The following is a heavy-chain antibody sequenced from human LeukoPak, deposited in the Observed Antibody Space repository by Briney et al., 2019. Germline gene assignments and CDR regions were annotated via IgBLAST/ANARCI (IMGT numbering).Heavy chain of an antibody. D-gene: IGHD3-3*01. CDR1: GFTFISYS. V-gene: IGHV3-48*01. CDR3: ARDGWDYDFWSGYYGPDY. CDR2: ISSSSSTI. Sequence: GGSLRLSCAASGFTFISYSVNWVRQAPGKGLEWVSYISSSSSTIYYADSVKGRFTIARDNAKNSLYLQMNSLRAEDTAVYYCARDGWDYDFWSGYYGPDYWGQGTLVTVSS. J-gene: IGHJ4*02.